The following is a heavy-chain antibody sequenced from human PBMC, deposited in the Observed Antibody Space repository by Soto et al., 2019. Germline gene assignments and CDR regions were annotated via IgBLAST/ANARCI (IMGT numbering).Heavy chain of an antibody. Sequence: PGGSLRLSCAASGFTFSSYSMNWVRQAPGKGLEWVSSISSSSSYIYYADSVKGRFTISRDNAKNSLYLQMNSLRAEDTAVYYCAREMFTIGGGMDVWGQGTTVTVSS. J-gene: IGHJ6*02. CDR1: GFTFSSYS. D-gene: IGHD3-10*01. CDR3: AREMFTIGGGMDV. V-gene: IGHV3-21*01. CDR2: ISSSSSYI.